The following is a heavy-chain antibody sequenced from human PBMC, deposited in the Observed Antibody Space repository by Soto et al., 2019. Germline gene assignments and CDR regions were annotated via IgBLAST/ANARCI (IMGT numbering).Heavy chain of an antibody. CDR3: ARGDYGNFDY. CDR1: GGSFSGYY. J-gene: IGHJ4*02. CDR2: INHSGST. Sequence: QVQLQQWGAGLLKPSETLSLTCAVYGGSFSGYYWSWIRQPPGKGLEWIGEINHSGSTNYNPSLKSRVTISVDTSKNQFSLNLSSVTAADTAVYYCARGDYGNFDYWGQGTLVTVSS. D-gene: IGHD3-10*01. V-gene: IGHV4-34*01.